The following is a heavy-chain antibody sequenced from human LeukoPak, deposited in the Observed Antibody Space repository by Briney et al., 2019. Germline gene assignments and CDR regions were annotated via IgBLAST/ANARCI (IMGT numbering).Heavy chain of an antibody. J-gene: IGHJ4*02. V-gene: IGHV4-59*12. Sequence: SETLSLTCTVSGGSISSYYWSWIRQPPGKGLEWIGYIYYSGSTNYNPSLKSRVTISVDTSKNQFSLKLSSVTAADTAVHYCARRAAAGSMYWGQGTLVTVSS. CDR2: IYYSGST. CDR3: ARRAAAGSMY. D-gene: IGHD6-13*01. CDR1: GGSISSYY.